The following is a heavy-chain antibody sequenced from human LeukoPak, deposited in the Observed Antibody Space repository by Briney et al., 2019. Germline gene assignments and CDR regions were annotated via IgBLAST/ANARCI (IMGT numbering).Heavy chain of an antibody. D-gene: IGHD3-10*01. CDR2: VNHSGST. J-gene: IGHJ6*02. V-gene: IGHV4-34*01. CDR3: ARVLLGFGEGPAPNYYFYAMDI. Sequence: SETLSLTCAVSGGPFSNYDWSWIRQPPGKGLEWIGEVNHSGSTNSNPSLKSRVTISVDSSKRRFSLKLRSVTAADTAVYYCARVLLGFGEGPAPNYYFYAMDIWGQGTTVTVSS. CDR1: GGPFSNYD.